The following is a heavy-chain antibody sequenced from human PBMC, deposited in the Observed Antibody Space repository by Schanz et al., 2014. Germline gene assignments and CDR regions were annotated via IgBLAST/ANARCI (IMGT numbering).Heavy chain of an antibody. D-gene: IGHD3-9*01. J-gene: IGHJ4*02. Sequence: QLLESGGGLVQPGGSLRLSCAASGFTFSSYAMSWVRQAPGKGLEWISAISGSGVSTHYADSVKGRFTISRDNSKNTLYLQVNSLRAEDTAVYYCAKHVRSLTGNDYWGQGTLVNVSS. CDR2: ISGSGVST. CDR1: GFTFSSYA. CDR3: AKHVRSLTGNDY. V-gene: IGHV3-23*01.